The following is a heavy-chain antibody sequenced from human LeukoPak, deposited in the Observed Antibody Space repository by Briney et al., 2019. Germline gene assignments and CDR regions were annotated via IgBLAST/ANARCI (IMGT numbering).Heavy chain of an antibody. Sequence: GGSLRLSCAASGFTFSSYAMHWVRQAPGKGPEYVSAISSNGGSTYYANSVKGRFTISRDNSKNTLYLQMGSLRAEDMAVYYCARGPGYSGYDYVPYYYYGMDVWGQGTTVTVSS. V-gene: IGHV3-64*01. CDR1: GFTFSSYA. J-gene: IGHJ6*02. CDR3: ARGPGYSGYDYVPYYYYGMDV. D-gene: IGHD5-12*01. CDR2: ISSNGGST.